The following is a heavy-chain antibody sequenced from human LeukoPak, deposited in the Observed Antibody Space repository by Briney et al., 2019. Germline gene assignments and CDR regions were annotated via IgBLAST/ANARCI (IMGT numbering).Heavy chain of an antibody. CDR1: GFTFSDYY. V-gene: IGHV3-11*06. D-gene: IGHD3-10*01. Sequence: GESLRLSCAASGFTFSDYYMSWIRQAPGKGLEWVSYISSSSSYTNYADSVKGRFTISRDNAKNSLYLQMNSLRAEDTAVYYGAREATYYYGSGSYSRRYYFDYWGQGTLVTVSS. CDR3: AREATYYYGSGSYSRRYYFDY. CDR2: ISSSSSYT. J-gene: IGHJ4*02.